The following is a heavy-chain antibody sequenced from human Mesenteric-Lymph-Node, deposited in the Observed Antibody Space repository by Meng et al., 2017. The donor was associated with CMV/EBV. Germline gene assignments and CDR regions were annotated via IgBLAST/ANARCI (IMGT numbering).Heavy chain of an antibody. Sequence: GESLKISCAASGFTFSSYSMNWVRQAPGKGLEWVSSISSSSSYIYYADSVKGRFTISRDNAKNSLYLQMNSLRAEDTAVYYCAVLSSYGGNHHYGMDVWGQGTTVTVSS. CDR3: AVLSSYGGNHHYGMDV. V-gene: IGHV3-21*01. J-gene: IGHJ6*02. D-gene: IGHD4-23*01. CDR2: ISSSSSYI. CDR1: GFTFSSYS.